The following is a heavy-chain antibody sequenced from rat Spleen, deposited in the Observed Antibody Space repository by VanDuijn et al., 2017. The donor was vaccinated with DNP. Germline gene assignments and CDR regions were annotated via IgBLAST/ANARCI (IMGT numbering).Heavy chain of an antibody. J-gene: IGHJ3*01. D-gene: IGHD1-3*01. V-gene: IGHV5-25*01. CDR3: ARQGPDNYGSNWFAY. CDR2: ISTSGSRT. CDR1: GFTFSNYY. Sequence: EVKLVDSGGGLVQPGRSLKLSCAASGFTFSNYYMAWVRQAPKKGLEWVAAISTSGSRTYYADSVKGRFTITRDDAKSSLYLQMNSLKSEDTATYYCARQGPDNYGSNWFAYWGQGALVTVSS.